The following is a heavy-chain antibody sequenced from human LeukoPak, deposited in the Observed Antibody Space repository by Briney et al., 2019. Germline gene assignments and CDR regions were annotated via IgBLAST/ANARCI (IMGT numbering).Heavy chain of an antibody. J-gene: IGHJ4*02. CDR2: ISGSGGST. CDR3: AKDNLDYYDSSGYLDY. Sequence: GGSLRLSCAASGFTFSSYAMSWARQAPGKGLEWVSAISGSGGSTYYADSVKGRFTISRDNSKNTLYLQMNSLRAEDTAVYYCAKDNLDYYDSSGYLDYWGQGTLVTVSS. CDR1: GFTFSSYA. V-gene: IGHV3-23*01. D-gene: IGHD3-22*01.